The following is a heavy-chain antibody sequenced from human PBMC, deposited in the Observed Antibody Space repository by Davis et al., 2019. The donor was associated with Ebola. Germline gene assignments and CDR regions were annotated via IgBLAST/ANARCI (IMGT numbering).Heavy chain of an antibody. Sequence: PGGSLRLSCVVSGFTFSSYAMNWVRQAPGKGLEWVSGISGSGENTYYADSVKGQFTISRDNSKKTLSLQLNSLRAEDTATYYCARLDCTSASCYTGNFYYYYGVDVWGQGTTVTVSS. CDR1: GFTFSSYA. J-gene: IGHJ6*02. V-gene: IGHV3-23*01. CDR2: ISGSGENT. D-gene: IGHD2-2*02. CDR3: ARLDCTSASCYTGNFYYYYGVDV.